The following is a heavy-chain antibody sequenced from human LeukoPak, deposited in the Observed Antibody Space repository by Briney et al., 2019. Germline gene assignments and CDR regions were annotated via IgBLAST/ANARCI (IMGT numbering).Heavy chain of an antibody. D-gene: IGHD1-26*01. V-gene: IGHV3-66*01. Sequence: GGSLDVSGAASGFTVNSNYMSWVRQAPGKGLEWVSVVYSGDRTYYADSVKGRFTISRDDSTNTLYLLMNSLRAEDTAVYYCARGYLIDYWGEGTLVPVSS. CDR2: VYSGDRT. J-gene: IGHJ4*02. CDR3: ARGYLIDY. CDR1: GFTVNSNY.